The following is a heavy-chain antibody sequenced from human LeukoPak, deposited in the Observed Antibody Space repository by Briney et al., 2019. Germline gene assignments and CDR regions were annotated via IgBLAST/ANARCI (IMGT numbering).Heavy chain of an antibody. CDR3: ARVGGPGWYGY. D-gene: IGHD6-19*01. V-gene: IGHV3-74*03. CDR1: GFTFSTYW. Sequence: GGSLRLSCAASGFTFSTYWMHSVRQVPGKGVVWVSRINSDGSTTTYADSVKGRFTISRDNAKNTLYLQMNSLRAEDTALYYCARVGGPGWYGYWGQGTLVTVSS. J-gene: IGHJ4*02. CDR2: INSDGSTT.